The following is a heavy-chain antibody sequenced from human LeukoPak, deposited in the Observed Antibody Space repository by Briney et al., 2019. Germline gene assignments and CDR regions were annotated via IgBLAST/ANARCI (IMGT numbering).Heavy chain of an antibody. Sequence: ASVEVSCKASGYTFTGYYMHWVRQAPGQGLEWMGWINPNSGGTNYAQKFQGRVTMTRDTSISTAYMELSRLRSDDTAVYYCARVGCSGGSCYSMAWFDPWGQGTLVTVSS. CDR1: GYTFTGYY. CDR2: INPNSGGT. CDR3: ARVGCSGGSCYSMAWFDP. V-gene: IGHV1-2*02. J-gene: IGHJ5*02. D-gene: IGHD2-15*01.